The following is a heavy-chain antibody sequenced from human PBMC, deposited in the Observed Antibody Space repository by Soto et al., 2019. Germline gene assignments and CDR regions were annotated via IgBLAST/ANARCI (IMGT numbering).Heavy chain of an antibody. V-gene: IGHV3-30*04. CDR1: GFSFSTYD. J-gene: IGHJ4*02. Sequence: PGGSLRLSCAASGFSFSTYDMNWVRQAPGKGLEWVADITNDGMTKYYADSVKGRFTISRDNSKNTLYLQMNSLRAEDTAVYYCARRDTAPRMFDYWGQGTLVTVSS. D-gene: IGHD5-18*01. CDR2: ITNDGMTK. CDR3: ARRDTAPRMFDY.